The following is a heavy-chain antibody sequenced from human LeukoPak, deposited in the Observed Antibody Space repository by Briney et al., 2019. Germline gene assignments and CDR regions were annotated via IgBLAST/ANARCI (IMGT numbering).Heavy chain of an antibody. CDR2: ISGSGGST. CDR3: AKDQFVVVTAITFDY. D-gene: IGHD2-21*02. Sequence: GGSLRLSCAASGFTFSSYAMSWVRQAPGKGLEWVSAISGSGGSTYYADSVKGRFTISRDNSKNTLYLQMNSLRAEDTAVYYCAKDQFVVVTAITFDYWGQGTLVTVSS. V-gene: IGHV3-23*01. CDR1: GFTFSSYA. J-gene: IGHJ4*02.